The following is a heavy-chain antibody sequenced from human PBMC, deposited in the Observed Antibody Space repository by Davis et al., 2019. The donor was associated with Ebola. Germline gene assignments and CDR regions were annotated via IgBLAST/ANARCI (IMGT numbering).Heavy chain of an antibody. J-gene: IGHJ4*02. V-gene: IGHV3-21*01. Sequence: GGSLRLSCAASGFTFSSYSMNWVRQAPGKGLEWVSSISSSSSYIYYADSVKGRFTISRDNAKNSLYLQMNSLRAEDTAVYYCALELGIPSFFDYWGQGTLVTISS. D-gene: IGHD7-27*01. CDR1: GFTFSSYS. CDR3: ALELGIPSFFDY. CDR2: ISSSSSYI.